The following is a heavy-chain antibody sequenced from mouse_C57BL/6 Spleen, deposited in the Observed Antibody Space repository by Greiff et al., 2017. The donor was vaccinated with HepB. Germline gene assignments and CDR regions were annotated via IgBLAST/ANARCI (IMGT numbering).Heavy chain of an antibody. V-gene: IGHV1-78*01. CDR3: ARGGHIYYDYPHWYFDV. Sequence: VQLVESDAELVKPGASVKISCKVSGYTFTDHTIHWMKQRPEQGLEWIGYIYPRDGSTKYNEKFKGKATLTADKSSSTAYMQLNSLTSEDSAVYFCARGGHIYYDYPHWYFDVWGTGTTVTVSS. J-gene: IGHJ1*03. D-gene: IGHD2-4*01. CDR2: IYPRDGST. CDR1: GYTFTDHT.